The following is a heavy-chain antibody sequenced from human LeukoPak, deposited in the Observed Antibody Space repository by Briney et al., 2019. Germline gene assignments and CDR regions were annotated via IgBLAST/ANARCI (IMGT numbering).Heavy chain of an antibody. CDR2: IWSDGNTQ. J-gene: IGHJ4*02. Sequence: GGSLRLSCAASEFTFNNYAMQWVRQAPGKGLEWVAVIWSDGNTQYYADSVRGRFTVSRDNPKNSLYLQMNSLRAEDTAVYYCARDGDAYNGYTFIYSWGQGTLVTVSS. CDR3: ARDGDAYNGYTFIYS. CDR1: EFTFNNYA. V-gene: IGHV3-33*01. D-gene: IGHD5-24*01.